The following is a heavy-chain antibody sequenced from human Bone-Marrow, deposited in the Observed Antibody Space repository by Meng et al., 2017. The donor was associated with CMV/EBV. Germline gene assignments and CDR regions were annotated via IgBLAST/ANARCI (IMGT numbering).Heavy chain of an antibody. D-gene: IGHD1-26*01. Sequence: LRLSCAISGDSVSSNSAAWNWIRQSPSRGLEWLGRTYYRSKWYNDYAVSVKSRITINPDTSKNQFSLQLNSVTPEDTAVYYCARGARIVRNYYGMAVWGQGNTVNVSS. CDR2: TYYRSKWYN. V-gene: IGHV6-1*01. CDR3: ARGARIVRNYYGMAV. J-gene: IGHJ6*02. CDR1: GDSVSSNSAA.